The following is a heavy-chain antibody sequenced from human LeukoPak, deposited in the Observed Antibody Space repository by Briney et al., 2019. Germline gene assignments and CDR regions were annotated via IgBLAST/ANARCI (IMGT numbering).Heavy chain of an antibody. Sequence: ASVKVSCKASGYTFTSYAISWVRQAPGQGLEWMGWISVYNGNTNYAQKLQGRVTVTTDTSTSTAYMELRSLTSDDTAVYYCARVGGVRGGIISFDYWARGPLVTVP. D-gene: IGHD3-10*01. V-gene: IGHV1-18*01. CDR1: GYTFTSYA. J-gene: IGHJ4*02. CDR3: ARVGGVRGGIISFDY. CDR2: ISVYNGNT.